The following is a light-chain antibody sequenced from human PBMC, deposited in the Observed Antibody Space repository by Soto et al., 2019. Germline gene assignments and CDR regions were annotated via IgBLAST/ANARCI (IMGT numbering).Light chain of an antibody. V-gene: IGKV3-15*01. CDR2: GAS. CDR1: QSISDK. CDR3: QEYNNWRPIT. Sequence: IVMTQSPATLSVSPGERATLSCRASQSISDKLAWYQQKPGQAPRLLIYGASTRATGIPVRFSGSGSVTEFTLTITSLQSEDFAVYYCQEYNNWRPITFGGGTKVEMK. J-gene: IGKJ4*01.